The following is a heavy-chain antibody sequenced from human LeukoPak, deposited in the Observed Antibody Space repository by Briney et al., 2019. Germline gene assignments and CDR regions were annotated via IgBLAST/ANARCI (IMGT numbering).Heavy chain of an antibody. CDR2: ISYDGNNK. Sequence: PGGSLRLSCAASGFTFSSYGMHWVRQAPGKGLEWVAVISYDGNNKYYADSVKGRFTISRDSSKNTLFLQMSSLTVEDTAVYYCTTFVALRAFDVWGQGTMVTVS. CDR3: TTFVALRAFDV. J-gene: IGHJ3*01. V-gene: IGHV3-30*03. D-gene: IGHD3-10*02. CDR1: GFTFSSYG.